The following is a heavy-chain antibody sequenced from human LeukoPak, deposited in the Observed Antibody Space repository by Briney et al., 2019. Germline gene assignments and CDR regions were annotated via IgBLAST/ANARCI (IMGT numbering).Heavy chain of an antibody. CDR3: AREGIAAAGKGAY. Sequence: PSETLSLTCAVYGGSFSGYYWSWIRLPPGKGLEWIGEINHSGSTNYNPSLKSRVTISVDTSKNQFSLKLSSVTAADTAVYYCAREGIAAAGKGAYWGQGTLVTVSS. D-gene: IGHD6-13*01. J-gene: IGHJ4*02. CDR1: GGSFSGYY. CDR2: INHSGST. V-gene: IGHV4-34*01.